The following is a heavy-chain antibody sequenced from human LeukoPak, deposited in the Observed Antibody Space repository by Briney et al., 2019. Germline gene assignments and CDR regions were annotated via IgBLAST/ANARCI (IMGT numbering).Heavy chain of an antibody. CDR1: GGSISSGDYY. Sequence: PSQTLSLTCTVSGGSISSGDYYWSWIRQHPGKGLEWIGYIYYSGSTYYNPSLKSRVTISVDTSKNQFSLKLSSVTAADTAVYYCAREYCGGDCYSDWGQGTLVTVSS. D-gene: IGHD2-21*02. CDR2: IYYSGST. J-gene: IGHJ4*02. V-gene: IGHV4-31*03. CDR3: AREYCGGDCYSD.